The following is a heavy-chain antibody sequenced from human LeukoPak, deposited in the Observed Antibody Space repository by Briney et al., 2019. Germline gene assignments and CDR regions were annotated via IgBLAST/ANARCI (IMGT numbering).Heavy chain of an antibody. CDR2: INRDGSAT. CDR1: GFTFSSYS. CDR3: ARSSGYGFDY. J-gene: IGHJ4*02. V-gene: IGHV3-74*01. Sequence: GGSLRLSCEASGFTFSSYSMHWVRQVPGKGLVWVSNINRDGSATNYADSVKGRFTISRDNAKNTLYLEMNSLRAEDTAVYYCARSSGYGFDYWGQGTLVTVSS. D-gene: IGHD3-10*01.